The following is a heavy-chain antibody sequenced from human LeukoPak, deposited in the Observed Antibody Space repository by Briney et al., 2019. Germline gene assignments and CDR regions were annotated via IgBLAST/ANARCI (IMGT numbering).Heavy chain of an antibody. Sequence: ASVKVSCKASGYTFTSYYMHWVRQAPGRGLEWMGIINPSGGSTSYAQKFQGRVTMTRDTSTSTVYMELSSLRSEDTAVYYCTRVKPNYYVSSAYGTFDIWGQGTMVTVSS. J-gene: IGHJ3*02. D-gene: IGHD3-22*01. CDR3: TRVKPNYYVSSAYGTFDI. CDR1: GYTFTSYY. CDR2: INPSGGST. V-gene: IGHV1-46*01.